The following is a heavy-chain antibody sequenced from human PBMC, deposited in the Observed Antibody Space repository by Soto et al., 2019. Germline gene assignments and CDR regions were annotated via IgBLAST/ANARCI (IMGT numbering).Heavy chain of an antibody. Sequence: VQLVESGGGVVQPGRSLRLSCAASGFTFSSYAMHWVRQAPGKGLEWVSAISGSGGSTYYADSVKGRFTISRDNSKNTLYLQMNSLRAEDTAVYYCAKRLARYSSGWYYFDYWGQGTLVTVSS. CDR1: GFTFSSYA. V-gene: IGHV3-23*04. CDR2: ISGSGGST. CDR3: AKRLARYSSGWYYFDY. J-gene: IGHJ4*02. D-gene: IGHD6-19*01.